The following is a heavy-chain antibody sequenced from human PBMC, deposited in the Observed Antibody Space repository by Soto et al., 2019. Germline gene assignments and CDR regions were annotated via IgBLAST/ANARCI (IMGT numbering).Heavy chain of an antibody. V-gene: IGHV4-31*03. CDR2: IYYNGYT. D-gene: IGHD2-2*01. J-gene: IGHJ6*02. CDR1: GGSINSGDYY. CDR3: GRDWSSTICYAEGNYDMDV. Sequence: VQLQESGPGLVKPSQTLSLTCTVSGGSINSGDYYWSWIRQHPGKGLEWIGYIYYNGYTYYNPSLNCRVTMSIDTPTNQFSLKPGSVTDADTALYSCGRDWSSTICYAEGNYDMDVCGHGTTGTVSS.